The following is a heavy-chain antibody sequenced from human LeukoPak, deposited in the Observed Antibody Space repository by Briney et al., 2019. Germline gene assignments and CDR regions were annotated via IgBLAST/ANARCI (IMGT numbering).Heavy chain of an antibody. CDR2: ISSSSSYI. V-gene: IGHV3-21*01. D-gene: IGHD3-9*01. CDR3: ASTPRGLRYFDWSFDY. Sequence: PGGSLRLSCAASGFTFSSYAMRWVRQAPGEGLEWVSSISSSSSYIYYADSVKGRFTISRDNAKNSLYLQMNSLRAEDTAVYYCASTPRGLRYFDWSFDYWGQGTLVTVSS. J-gene: IGHJ4*02. CDR1: GFTFSSYA.